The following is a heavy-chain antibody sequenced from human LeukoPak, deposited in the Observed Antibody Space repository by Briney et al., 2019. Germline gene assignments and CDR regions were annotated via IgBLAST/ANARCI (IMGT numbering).Heavy chain of an antibody. CDR3: ARGKVVAGTPGQNSWDY. D-gene: IGHD6-19*01. CDR1: GGSISSSNW. Sequence: SETLSLTCAVSGGSISSSNWWSWVRQPPGKGLEWIGEIYHSGSTNYNPSLKSRVTVSVDTSKNQFSLKLSSVTAADTAVYFCARGKVVAGTPGQNSWDYWGQGTLVTASS. CDR2: IYHSGST. V-gene: IGHV4-4*02. J-gene: IGHJ4*02.